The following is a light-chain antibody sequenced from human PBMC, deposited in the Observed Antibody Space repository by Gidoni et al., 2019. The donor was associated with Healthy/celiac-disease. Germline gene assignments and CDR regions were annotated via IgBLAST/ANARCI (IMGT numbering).Light chain of an antibody. J-gene: IGLJ1*01. Sequence: QSALTQPVSVSGSPGQSITISCTGTSSDVGGYNYVSWYQQHPGKAPKLMIYEVSNRPSGVPDRFSGSKSGNTASLTISGLQAEDEADYYCSSYTSSSTLFGTGTKVTVL. CDR2: EVS. CDR1: SSDVGGYNY. CDR3: SSYTSSSTL. V-gene: IGLV2-14*01.